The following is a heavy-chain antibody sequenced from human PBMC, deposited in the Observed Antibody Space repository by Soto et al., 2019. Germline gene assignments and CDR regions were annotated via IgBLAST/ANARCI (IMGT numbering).Heavy chain of an antibody. Sequence: QVQLVESGGGVIQPGRSLRLSCAASGLTFSSYAMHWVRQAPDKGLEWVAVISYDGSDKYYADSVKGRFTISRDNSKNTRYLQVNSLRAEDTAVYYCAVDTLANLDYWGQGSLVTVSS. CDR1: GLTFSSYA. D-gene: IGHD2-15*01. J-gene: IGHJ4*02. CDR3: AVDTLANLDY. V-gene: IGHV3-30-3*01. CDR2: ISYDGSDK.